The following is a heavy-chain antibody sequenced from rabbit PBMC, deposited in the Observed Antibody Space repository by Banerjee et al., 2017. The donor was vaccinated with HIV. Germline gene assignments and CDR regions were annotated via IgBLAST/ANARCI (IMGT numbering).Heavy chain of an antibody. CDR3: AKELAGVISWNFNL. Sequence: QEQLVESGGDLATPAGSLTLTCTASGFSFSGNYWICWARQAPGKGLEWNACIYAGTGSGLYYASWAEGRFPITETACATESLQMTSLTAADTATYFCAKELAGVISWNFNLWGPGTLVTDS. CDR1: GFSFSGNYW. V-gene: IGHV1S45*01. J-gene: IGHJ4*01. D-gene: IGHD1-1*01. CDR2: IYAGTGSGL.